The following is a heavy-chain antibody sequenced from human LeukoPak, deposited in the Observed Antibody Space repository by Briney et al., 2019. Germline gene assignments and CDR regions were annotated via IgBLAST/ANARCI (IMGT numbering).Heavy chain of an antibody. CDR1: GGSISSSSYY. Sequence: SETLSLTCTVSGGSISSSSYYWGWIRQPPGKGLEWIGSIYYSGSTYYNLSLKSRVTISVDTSKNQFSLKLSSVTAADTAVYYCARWFLGGNFDYWGQGTLVTVSS. J-gene: IGHJ4*02. CDR3: ARWFLGGNFDY. V-gene: IGHV4-39*07. D-gene: IGHD3-10*01. CDR2: IYYSGST.